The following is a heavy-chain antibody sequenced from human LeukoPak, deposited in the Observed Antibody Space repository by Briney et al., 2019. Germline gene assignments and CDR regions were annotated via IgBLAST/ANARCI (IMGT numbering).Heavy chain of an antibody. CDR1: GFTFSSYA. CDR2: ISSNGGSA. V-gene: IGHV3-64*01. Sequence: GGSLRLSCAASGFTFSSYAMHWVRQAPGKGLEYVSAISSNGGSAYYANSVKGRFTISRDNSKNTLYLQMGSLRAEDMAVYYCARGSGGAGYSYWGQGTLVSVSS. CDR3: ARGSGGAGYSY. D-gene: IGHD2-21*01. J-gene: IGHJ4*02.